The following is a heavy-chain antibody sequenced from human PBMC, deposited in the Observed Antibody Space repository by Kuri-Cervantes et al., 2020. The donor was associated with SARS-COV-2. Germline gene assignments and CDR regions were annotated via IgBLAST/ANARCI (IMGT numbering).Heavy chain of an antibody. Sequence: ESLKISCTVSGGSISSSSYYWGWIRQPPGKGLEWIGGIYYSGSTYYNPSLKSRVTISVDTSKNQFSLKLSSVTAADTAVYYCARHMAGAHDAFDIWCQGTMVTVSS. V-gene: IGHV4-39*01. J-gene: IGHJ3*02. CDR1: GGSISSSSYY. D-gene: IGHD6-19*01. CDR3: ARHMAGAHDAFDI. CDR2: IYYSGST.